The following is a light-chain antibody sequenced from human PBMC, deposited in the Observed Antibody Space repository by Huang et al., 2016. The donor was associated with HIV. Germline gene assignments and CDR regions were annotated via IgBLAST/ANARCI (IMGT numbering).Light chain of an antibody. CDR3: QQYDSSPIFT. CDR1: QSVSSKY. Sequence: EIVLTQSPGPVSLSPGEIATLSCRASQSVSSKYLAWDQQKPGQAPRLLIYGASYRATGIPDRFSGSGSGTDFTLTISRLEPEDFAVYYCQQYDSSPIFTFGPGTKVDIK. V-gene: IGKV3-20*01. J-gene: IGKJ3*01. CDR2: GAS.